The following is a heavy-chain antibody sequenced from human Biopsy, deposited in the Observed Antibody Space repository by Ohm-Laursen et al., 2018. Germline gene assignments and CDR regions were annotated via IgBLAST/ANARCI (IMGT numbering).Heavy chain of an antibody. CDR3: ARGRRTSGWPYFDN. V-gene: IGHV4-61*01. Sequence: GTLSLTCTVSGDSLTSGPENWSWIRQSPGQGLEYIGFIYSGGNTNYSPSLKNRVTMSVDTSKNQFYLKLYSVTAADTAVYYCARGRRTSGWPYFDNWGQGALVIASP. CDR1: GDSLTSGPEN. J-gene: IGHJ4*02. D-gene: IGHD6-19*01. CDR2: IYSGGNT.